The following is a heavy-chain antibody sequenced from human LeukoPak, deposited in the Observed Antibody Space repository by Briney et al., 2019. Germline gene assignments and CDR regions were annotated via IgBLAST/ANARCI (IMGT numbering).Heavy chain of an antibody. D-gene: IGHD6-13*01. V-gene: IGHV5-51*03. CDR3: ARSLYSSSWYWFDP. Sequence: KPGESLKISCKGPGYSFTSYWIAWVRQMPGKGLEWMGIIYPDDSDIRYNPSFQGRVTISADKSINTAYLQWSSLKASDTAMYYCARSLYSSSWYWFDPWGQGTLVTVSS. CDR1: GYSFTSYW. J-gene: IGHJ5*02. CDR2: IYPDDSDI.